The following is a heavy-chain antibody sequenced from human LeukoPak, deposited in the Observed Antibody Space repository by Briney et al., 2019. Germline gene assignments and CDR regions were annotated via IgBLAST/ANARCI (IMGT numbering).Heavy chain of an antibody. J-gene: IGHJ5*02. Sequence: GGSLRLSCAASGFPFSSYWMSWVRQAPGKGLEWVANIKPDGSEKNYVDSVKGRFTISRDNAKNSLFLQMNSLRAEDTAVYYCARDLGQYYDTSDNWFDPWGQGTLVTVSS. CDR2: IKPDGSEK. V-gene: IGHV3-7*01. D-gene: IGHD3-22*01. CDR1: GFPFSSYW. CDR3: ARDLGQYYDTSDNWFDP.